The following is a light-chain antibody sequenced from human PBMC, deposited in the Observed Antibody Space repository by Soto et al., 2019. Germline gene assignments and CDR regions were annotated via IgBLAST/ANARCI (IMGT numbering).Light chain of an antibody. Sequence: LTQPASVSGSPGQSITISCTGTSSDVGGYKYVSWYQQHPGKAPKLMIYEVSNRPSGVSNRFSGSKSGSMASLTISGLQAEDEADYYCSSYTSSSPCVFGTGTKVTVL. CDR1: SSDVGGYKY. V-gene: IGLV2-14*01. J-gene: IGLJ1*01. CDR3: SSYTSSSPCV. CDR2: EVS.